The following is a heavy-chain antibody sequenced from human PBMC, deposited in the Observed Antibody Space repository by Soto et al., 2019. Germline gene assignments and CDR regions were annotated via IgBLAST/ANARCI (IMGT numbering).Heavy chain of an antibody. J-gene: IGHJ6*02. Sequence: ASVKVSCKASGYTFTSYGISWVRQAPGQGLEWMGWISAYNGNTNYAQKLQGRVTMTTDTSTSTAYMELRSLRSDDTAVYYCAREAYSSSWPYYYYYGMDVWGQGTTATVSS. CDR3: AREAYSSSWPYYYYYGMDV. CDR1: GYTFTSYG. V-gene: IGHV1-18*01. CDR2: ISAYNGNT. D-gene: IGHD6-13*01.